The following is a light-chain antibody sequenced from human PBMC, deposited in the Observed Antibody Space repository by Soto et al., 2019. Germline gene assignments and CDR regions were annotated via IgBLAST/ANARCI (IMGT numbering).Light chain of an antibody. V-gene: IGKV3-20*01. CDR2: GAS. CDR1: QSVSSY. CDR3: QRYGSAPWT. Sequence: EIVLTQSPATLSVSPGERATLSCMASQSVSSYLAWYQQKPGQAPRPLIYGASSRAIGIPDRFSGSGSGTDFTLTISSLGPEDFAVYYCQRYGSAPWTFGQGTKVDIK. J-gene: IGKJ1*01.